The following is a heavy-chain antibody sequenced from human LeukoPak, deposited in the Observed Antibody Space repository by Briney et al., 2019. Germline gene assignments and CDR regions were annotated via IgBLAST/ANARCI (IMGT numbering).Heavy chain of an antibody. J-gene: IGHJ4*02. Sequence: GGSLRLSCAASGFTFSSYEMNWVRQAPGKGLEWVSYISSSGSTIYYADSVKGRFTISRDNANNSLYLQMNSLGTEDTALYYCATSDFAAHFDYWGQGTLVTVSS. CDR1: GFTFSSYE. CDR2: ISSSGSTI. D-gene: IGHD2/OR15-2a*01. V-gene: IGHV3-48*03. CDR3: ATSDFAAHFDY.